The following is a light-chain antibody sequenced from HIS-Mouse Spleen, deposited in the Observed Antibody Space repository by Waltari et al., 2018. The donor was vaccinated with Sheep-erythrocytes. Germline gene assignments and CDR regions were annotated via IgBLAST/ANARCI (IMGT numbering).Light chain of an antibody. V-gene: IGLV2-11*01. Sequence: QSALTQPRSVSGSPGQSVTISCTGTSSDVGGYNYVSWYQQHPGKAPKLMIYDVSKGPSGVPYRFSGSKSGNTASLTISGLQAEDEADYYCCSYAGSYNHVFATGTKVTVL. J-gene: IGLJ1*01. CDR2: DVS. CDR1: SSDVGGYNY. CDR3: CSYAGSYNHV.